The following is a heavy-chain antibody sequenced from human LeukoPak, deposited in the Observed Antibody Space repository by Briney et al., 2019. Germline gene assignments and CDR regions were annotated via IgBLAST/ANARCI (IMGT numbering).Heavy chain of an antibody. J-gene: IGHJ3*02. D-gene: IGHD3-3*01. CDR2: IYYSGST. V-gene: IGHV4-59*01. CDR3: ARVRSIWSGYYNFDAFDI. Sequence: PSETLSLTCTVSGGSISSYYWSWIRQPPGKGLEWIGYIYYSGSTNYNPSLKSRVTISVDTSKNQFSLKLSSVTAADTAVYYCARVRSIWSGYYNFDAFDIWGQGTMVTVSS. CDR1: GGSISSYY.